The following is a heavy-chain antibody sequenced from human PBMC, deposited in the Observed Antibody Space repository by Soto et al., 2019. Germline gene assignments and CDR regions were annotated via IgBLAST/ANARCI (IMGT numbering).Heavy chain of an antibody. CDR3: EGGSTRHKTYYDILNGYPNYYYYGMDV. D-gene: IGHD3-9*01. V-gene: IGHV1-8*01. Sequence: GASVKVSCKASGYTFTSYDINWVRQATGQGLEWMGWMNPNSGNTGYAQKFQGRVTMTRNTSISTAYMELSSLRYEDTAVYYCEGGSTRHKTYYDILNGYPNYYYYGMDVWG. J-gene: IGHJ6*02. CDR2: MNPNSGNT. CDR1: GYTFTSYD.